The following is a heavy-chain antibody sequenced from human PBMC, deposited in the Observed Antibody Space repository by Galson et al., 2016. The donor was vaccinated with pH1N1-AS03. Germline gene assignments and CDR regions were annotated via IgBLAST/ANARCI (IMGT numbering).Heavy chain of an antibody. J-gene: IGHJ6*02. CDR3: ARVYAGLTGYYYAMDV. D-gene: IGHD4/OR15-4a*01. V-gene: IGHV1-46*01. CDR2: INPSDGNT. CDR1: GYTFTSYY. Sequence: SVKVSCKASGYTFTSYYIHWVRQAPGQGREWMGIINPSDGNTNYAQRFQGRVAMTRDTYTSTVYMELSSQRSDDTAVYYFARVYAGLTGYYYAMDVWGQGTTVTVSS.